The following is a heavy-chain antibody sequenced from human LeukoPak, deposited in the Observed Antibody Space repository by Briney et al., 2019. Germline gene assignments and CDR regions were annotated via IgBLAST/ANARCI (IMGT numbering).Heavy chain of an antibody. Sequence: GGSLRLSCAASGFTFSDYYMSWLRQAPGKGLEWVSYISSSGSTIYYADSVKGRFTISRDNAKNSLYLQMNSLRAEDTAVYYCARDHKRVYPDYYDSSGYSYGFDYWGQGTLVTVSS. J-gene: IGHJ4*02. CDR2: ISSSGSTI. D-gene: IGHD3-22*01. V-gene: IGHV3-11*01. CDR3: ARDHKRVYPDYYDSSGYSYGFDY. CDR1: GFTFSDYY.